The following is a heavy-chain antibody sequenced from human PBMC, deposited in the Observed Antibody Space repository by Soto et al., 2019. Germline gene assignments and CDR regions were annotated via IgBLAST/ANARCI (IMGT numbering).Heavy chain of an antibody. D-gene: IGHD6-13*01. Sequence: ASVKVSCKASGYIFTSYGISWVRQAPGQGLEWMGWISAYNGNTNYAQKLQGRVTMTTDTSTSTAYMELRSLRSDDTAVYYCARDYDPQLAAAAPGYFDYWGQGTLVTVSS. CDR2: ISAYNGNT. J-gene: IGHJ4*02. V-gene: IGHV1-18*01. CDR1: GYIFTSYG. CDR3: ARDYDPQLAAAAPGYFDY.